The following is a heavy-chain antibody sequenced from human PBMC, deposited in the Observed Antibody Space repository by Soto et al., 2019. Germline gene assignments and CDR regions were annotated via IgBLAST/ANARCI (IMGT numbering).Heavy chain of an antibody. CDR2: TYYRSKWYN. CDR3: ARAGCSGGSCYSNYYYYMDV. V-gene: IGHV6-1*01. D-gene: IGHD2-15*01. J-gene: IGHJ6*03. CDR1: GDSVSSNSAA. Sequence: SQTLSLTCAISGDSVSSNSAAWNWIRQSPSRGLEWLGRTYYRSKWYNDYAVSVKSRITINPDTSKNQFSLQLNSVTPEDTAVYYCARAGCSGGSCYSNYYYYMDVWGKGTTVTVSS.